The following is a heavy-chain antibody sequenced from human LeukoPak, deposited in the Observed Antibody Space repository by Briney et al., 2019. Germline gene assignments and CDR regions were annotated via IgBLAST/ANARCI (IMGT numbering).Heavy chain of an antibody. V-gene: IGHV3-23*01. CDR1: GFPFSSYA. CDR3: AKFYDILTGYFDY. D-gene: IGHD3-9*01. Sequence: QPGESLRLSCAASGFPFSSYAMSWVRQSPGKGLEWVSAISGGNGNTYYAYYADSVRGRFTISRDSSKNTLYLQMNSLRAEDTAVYYCAKFYDILTGYFDYWGQGTLVTVSS. CDR2: ISGGNGNTYYA. J-gene: IGHJ4*02.